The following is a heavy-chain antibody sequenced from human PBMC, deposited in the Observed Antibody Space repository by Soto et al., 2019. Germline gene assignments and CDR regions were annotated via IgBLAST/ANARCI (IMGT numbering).Heavy chain of an antibody. CDR1: GYTFTSYG. D-gene: IGHD3-22*01. Sequence: GASVKVSCKASGYTFTSYGINWVRQAPGRGLEWMGWINPGNGNTKYSQQFQGRVIIDRDTSASTAYMESSSLRPEDTAVYYCARGGYFDSSNYLAYWGLGTLVTVSS. CDR3: ARGGYFDSSNYLAY. CDR2: INPGNGNT. J-gene: IGHJ4*02. V-gene: IGHV1-3*01.